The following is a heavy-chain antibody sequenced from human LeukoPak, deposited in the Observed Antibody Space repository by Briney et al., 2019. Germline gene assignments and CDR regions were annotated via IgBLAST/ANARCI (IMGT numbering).Heavy chain of an antibody. V-gene: IGHV3-21*01. CDR2: ISSSSSYI. J-gene: IGHJ6*02. CDR1: GFTFSSYW. CDR3: ARVTLCSGGSCSSFGYYYYGMDV. D-gene: IGHD2-15*01. Sequence: PGGSLRLSCAASGFTFSSYWMSWVRQAPGKGLEWVSSISSSSSYIYYADSVKGRFTISRDNAKNSLFLQMNSLRAEDTAVYYCARVTLCSGGSCSSFGYYYYGMDVWAQGTTVTVSS.